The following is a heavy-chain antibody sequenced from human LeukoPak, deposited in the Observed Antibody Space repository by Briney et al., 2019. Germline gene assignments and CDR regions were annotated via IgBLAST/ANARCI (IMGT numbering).Heavy chain of an antibody. D-gene: IGHD1-26*01. CDR2: IWYDGSNK. CDR1: GFTLSTYG. CDR3: ARILVGATSFDY. J-gene: IGHJ4*02. Sequence: PGGSLRLSCAASGFTLSTYGMHWVRQAPGKGLGWVAVIWYDGSNKYHADSVKGRFTISRDNSKNTLYLQMNSLRAEDTALYYCARILVGATSFDYWGQGTLVTVSS. V-gene: IGHV3-33*01.